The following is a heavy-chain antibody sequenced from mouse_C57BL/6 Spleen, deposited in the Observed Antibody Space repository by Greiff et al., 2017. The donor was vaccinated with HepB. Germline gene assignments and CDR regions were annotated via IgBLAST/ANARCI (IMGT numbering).Heavy chain of an antibody. J-gene: IGHJ3*01. V-gene: IGHV3-6*01. CDR1: GYSITSGYY. CDR2: ISYDGSN. Sequence: EVQLLESGPGLVKPSQSLSLTCSVTGYSITSGYYWNWIRQFPGNKLEWMGYISYDGSNNYNPSLKNRISITRDTSKNQFFLKLNSVTTEDTATYYCASYGSWFAYWGQGTLVTVSA. CDR3: ASYGSWFAY. D-gene: IGHD1-1*02.